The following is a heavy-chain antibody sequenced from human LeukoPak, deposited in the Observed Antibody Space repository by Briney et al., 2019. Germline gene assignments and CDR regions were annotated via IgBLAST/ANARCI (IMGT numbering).Heavy chain of an antibody. CDR2: ISGSSSTI. D-gene: IGHD6-13*01. CDR1: GFTFSTYS. J-gene: IGHJ4*02. Sequence: GGSLRLSCAASGFTFSTYSMNWVRQAPGKGLEWVSYISGSSSTIYYADSVKGRFTISRDNAKNSVHLQMSSLRAEDTAVYYCARAIAAAEDYWGQGTLVTVSS. V-gene: IGHV3-48*01. CDR3: ARAIAAAEDY.